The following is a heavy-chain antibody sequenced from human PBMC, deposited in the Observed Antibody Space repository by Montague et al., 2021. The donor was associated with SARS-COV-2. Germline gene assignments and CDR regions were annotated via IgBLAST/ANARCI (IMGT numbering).Heavy chain of an antibody. CDR2: VYYGTT. CDR3: TRAVWGVQDY. CDR1: GDSLHRSAYY. J-gene: IGHJ4*02. D-gene: IGHD3-10*01. Sequence: SETLSLTCTVSGDSLHRSAYYWGWFRRPPGKGLEWVASVYYGTTTYNRSRKSGVIISVDTSKNQLSLQLTSVTPEDTAVYYCTRAVWGVQDYWGQGSLVTVSS. V-gene: IGHV4-39*02.